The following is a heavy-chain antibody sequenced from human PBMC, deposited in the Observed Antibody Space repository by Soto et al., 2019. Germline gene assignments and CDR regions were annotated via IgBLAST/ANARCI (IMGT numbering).Heavy chain of an antibody. CDR3: ARGGSYGDY. J-gene: IGHJ4*02. V-gene: IGHV3-74*01. Sequence: EVQLVESGGGLVQPGGSLRLSCAASGFTFSNYWMYWVRQAPGKGLVWVSRIDTDGSNTNYADSVKGRFTFSRDNAKNTLYLRRNSGRSEGTALYYCARGGSYGDYWGQGTLVTVSS. CDR2: IDTDGSNT. D-gene: IGHD1-26*01. CDR1: GFTFSNYW.